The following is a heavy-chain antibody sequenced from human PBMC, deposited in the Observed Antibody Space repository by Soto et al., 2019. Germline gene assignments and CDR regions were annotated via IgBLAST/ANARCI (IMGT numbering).Heavy chain of an antibody. CDR2: IYYTGTT. D-gene: IGHD3-10*01. CDR3: ARHRVAGSGGNYFDY. Sequence: QLQLQESGPGLVKPSETLSLTCTGSGGSISSTSYYWGWIRQPPGKGLEWIGSIYYTGTTYYQPSLKSRVTVSVDTSKNQFSLSLKSGTAADTAVYSCARHRVAGSGGNYFDYWGQGTLVTVSS. V-gene: IGHV4-39*01. CDR1: GGSISSTSYY. J-gene: IGHJ4*02.